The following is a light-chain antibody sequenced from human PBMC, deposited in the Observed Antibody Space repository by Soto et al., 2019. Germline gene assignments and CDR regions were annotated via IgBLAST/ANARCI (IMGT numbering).Light chain of an antibody. Sequence: DIQMTQSPSTLSASVGDRVTISCRASQSISSWLAWYQQKPGKAPKVLIYDASTLESGVPSRFSASGSGTEFTLTISSLHPDDFATYYCQEYNNYWKCGQGTMG. CDR1: QSISSW. CDR3: QEYNNYWK. CDR2: DAS. J-gene: IGKJ1*01. V-gene: IGKV1-5*01.